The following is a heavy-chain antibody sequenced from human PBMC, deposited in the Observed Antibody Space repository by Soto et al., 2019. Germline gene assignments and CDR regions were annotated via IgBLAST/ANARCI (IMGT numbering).Heavy chain of an antibody. V-gene: IGHV3-21*01. Sequence: WSLRLSCAASGFTFRSFTMNWVRQAPGKGLEWVSTISSNSAYIYYTDALRGRFTISRDSAKNSLHLQMNSLRAEDTAVYYCTRDASRDSSARGWFDPWGPGTLVTVSS. CDR2: ISSNSAYI. CDR3: TRDASRDSSARGWFDP. CDR1: GFTFRSFT. J-gene: IGHJ5*02. D-gene: IGHD6-13*01.